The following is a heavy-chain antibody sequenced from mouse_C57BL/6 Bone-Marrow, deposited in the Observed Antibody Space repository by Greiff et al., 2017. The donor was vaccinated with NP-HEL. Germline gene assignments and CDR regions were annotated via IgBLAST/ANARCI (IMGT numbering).Heavy chain of an antibody. V-gene: IGHV1-26*01. J-gene: IGHJ2*01. CDR2: INPNNGGT. Sequence: EVQLQQSGPELVKPGASVKISCKASGYTFTDYYMNWVKQSHGKSLEWIGDINPNNGGTSYNQKFKGKATLTVDKSSSTAYMELRSLTSEDSAVYYCARTAKYFDHWGQGTTLTVSS. D-gene: IGHD3-3*01. CDR3: ARTAKYFDH. CDR1: GYTFTDYY.